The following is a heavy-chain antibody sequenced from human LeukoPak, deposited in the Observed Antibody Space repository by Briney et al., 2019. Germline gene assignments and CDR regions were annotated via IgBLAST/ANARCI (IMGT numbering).Heavy chain of an antibody. CDR1: GFTFSSYA. D-gene: IGHD3-9*01. Sequence: PGGSLRLSCAASGFTFSSYAMSWVRQAPGKGLEWVSAISGSGGSTYYADSVKGRFTISRDNSKNTLYLQMNSLRAEDTAVYYCAVNYDILTGYHPIPDYWGQGTLVTVSS. J-gene: IGHJ4*02. CDR2: ISGSGGST. V-gene: IGHV3-23*01. CDR3: AVNYDILTGYHPIPDY.